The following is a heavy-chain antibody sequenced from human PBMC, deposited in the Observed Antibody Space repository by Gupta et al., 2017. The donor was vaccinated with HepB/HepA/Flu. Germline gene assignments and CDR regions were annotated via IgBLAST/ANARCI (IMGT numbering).Heavy chain of an antibody. CDR3: AKGVISVTQVYYYYMDV. D-gene: IGHD1-14*01. J-gene: IGHJ6*03. Sequence: HVQLVESGGGVVQPGRSLRLSCAASGFTFSIYAMHWVRPAPGKGLEWVALISYDGSIKYYADSVKGRFTISRDNSNNTLYLQMNSLRAADTAVYYCAKGVISVTQVYYYYMDVWGKGTTVTVSS. CDR1: GFTFSIYA. CDR2: ISYDGSIK. V-gene: IGHV3-30*18.